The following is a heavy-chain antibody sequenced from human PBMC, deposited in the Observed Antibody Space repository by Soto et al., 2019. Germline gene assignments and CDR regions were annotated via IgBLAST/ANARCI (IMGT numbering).Heavy chain of an antibody. Sequence: QVQLQESGPGLVKPSETLSLTCTVSGGSISSYYWSWIRQPPGKGLEWIGYIYYSGSTNYNPSLKSRVTISVDTSKNQFSLKLSSVTAADTAVYYCARATVRGTFYYYYYMDVWGKGTTVTVSS. V-gene: IGHV4-59*01. J-gene: IGHJ6*03. D-gene: IGHD3-10*01. CDR1: GGSISSYY. CDR2: IYYSGST. CDR3: ARATVRGTFYYYYYMDV.